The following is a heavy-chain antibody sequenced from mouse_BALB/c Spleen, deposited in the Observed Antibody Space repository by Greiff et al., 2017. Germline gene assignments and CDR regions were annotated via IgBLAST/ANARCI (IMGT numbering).Heavy chain of an antibody. CDR1: GYTFTDYN. J-gene: IGHJ2*01. CDR3: ARPDYDLYVDY. V-gene: IGHV1-18*01. D-gene: IGHD2-4*01. CDR2: INPNTGGT. Sequence: VQLVESGPELVKPGASVQLPCKASGYTFTDYNMDWVKQSHGKSLEWIGDINPNTGGTIYNQKFKGKATLTVDKSSSTAYMELRSLTSEDTAVYYWARPDYDLYVDYWGQGTTLTVSS.